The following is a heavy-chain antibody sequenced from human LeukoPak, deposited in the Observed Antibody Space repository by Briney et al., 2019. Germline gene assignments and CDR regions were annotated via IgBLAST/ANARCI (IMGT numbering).Heavy chain of an antibody. J-gene: IGHJ4*02. D-gene: IGHD1-26*01. Sequence: PSGTLSLTCAVSGGSISSSSYYWGWIRQPPGKGLEWIGSIYYSGSTYYNPSLKSRVTISVDTSKNQFSLKLSSVTAADTAVYYCARSRYSGSYYFDYWGQGTLVTVSS. V-gene: IGHV4-39*01. CDR1: GGSISSSSYY. CDR2: IYYSGST. CDR3: ARSRYSGSYYFDY.